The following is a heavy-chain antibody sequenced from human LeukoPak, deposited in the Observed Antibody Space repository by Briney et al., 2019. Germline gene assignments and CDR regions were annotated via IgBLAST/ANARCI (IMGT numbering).Heavy chain of an antibody. CDR3: AKGARGDTVTSIVGLNWFDP. J-gene: IGHJ5*02. CDR2: ISYDGSNK. CDR1: GITFRSYG. V-gene: IGHV3-30*18. D-gene: IGHD4-17*01. Sequence: GGSLRLSCAASGITFRSYGMHWVRQAPGKGLEWVAVISYDGSNKYYADSVKGRFSISRDNSKNTLYLQMNSLRADDTAVYYCAKGARGDTVTSIVGLNWFDPWGQGTLVTVSS.